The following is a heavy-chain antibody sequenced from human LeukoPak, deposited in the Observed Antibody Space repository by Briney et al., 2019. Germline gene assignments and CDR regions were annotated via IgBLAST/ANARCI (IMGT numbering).Heavy chain of an antibody. CDR1: GYSISSGYY. Sequence: SETLSLTCTVSGYSISSGYYWGWIRQPPGKGLEWIGSFYDSGNTYYNPSLKSRVTISVDTSKNQFSLKLSSVTAADTAVYYCARVTGYMIEDYFDYWGQGTLVTVSS. D-gene: IGHD3-22*01. CDR2: FYDSGNT. V-gene: IGHV4-38-2*02. CDR3: ARVTGYMIEDYFDY. J-gene: IGHJ4*02.